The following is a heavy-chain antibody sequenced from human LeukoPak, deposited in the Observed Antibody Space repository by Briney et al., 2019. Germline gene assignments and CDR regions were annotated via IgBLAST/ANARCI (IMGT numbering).Heavy chain of an antibody. CDR1: GGTFSSYA. Sequence: SVKVSCKASGGTFSSYAISWVRQAPGQGLEWMGRIIPILGIANYAQKFQGRVTITADKSTSTAYMELSSLRSEDTAVYYCASPNTYYYGSGSYYDYWGQGTLVTVSS. J-gene: IGHJ4*02. D-gene: IGHD3-10*01. CDR3: ASPNTYYYGSGSYYDY. V-gene: IGHV1-69*04. CDR2: IIPILGIA.